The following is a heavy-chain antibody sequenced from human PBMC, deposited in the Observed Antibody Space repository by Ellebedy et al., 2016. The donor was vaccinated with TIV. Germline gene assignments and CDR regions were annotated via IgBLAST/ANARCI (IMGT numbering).Heavy chain of an antibody. V-gene: IGHV3-33*01. CDR1: GFTFSSYG. D-gene: IGHD3-22*01. CDR3: ARGYYDSSGLVDY. J-gene: IGHJ4*02. CDR2: IWYDGSNK. Sequence: GESLKISCAASGFTFSSYGMHWVRQAPGKGLEWVAVIWYDGSNKCYADSVKGRFTISRDNSKNTLYLQMNSLRAEDTAVYYCARGYYDSSGLVDYWGQGTLVTVSS.